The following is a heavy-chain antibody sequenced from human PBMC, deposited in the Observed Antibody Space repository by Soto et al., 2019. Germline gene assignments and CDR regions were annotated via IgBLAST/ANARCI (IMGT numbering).Heavy chain of an antibody. Sequence: PGGSLRLSCVASGFTFRDYYMIWIRQAPGKGLEWVSYISSSGTGIYYADSVKGRSTISRDNAKNSLFLQMSSLRAEDTAVYYCARAYSDAFDIWGQGTMVTVSS. CDR3: ARAYSDAFDI. V-gene: IGHV3-11*01. CDR2: ISSSGTGI. J-gene: IGHJ3*02. D-gene: IGHD2-15*01. CDR1: GFTFRDYY.